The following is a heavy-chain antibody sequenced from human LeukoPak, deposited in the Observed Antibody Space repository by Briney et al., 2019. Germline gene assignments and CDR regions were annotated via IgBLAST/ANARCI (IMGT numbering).Heavy chain of an antibody. CDR2: ISAYNGNT. D-gene: IGHD6-19*01. J-gene: IGHJ4*02. V-gene: IGHV1-18*01. CDR1: GYTFTSYG. Sequence: ASVKVSCKASGYTFTSYGISWVRQAPGQGLEWMGWISAYNGNTNYAQKLQGRVTMTTDTSTSTAYMELRSLRSDDTAVYYCARDLEGQQWPSFDYWGQGTLVTVSS. CDR3: ARDLEGQQWPSFDY.